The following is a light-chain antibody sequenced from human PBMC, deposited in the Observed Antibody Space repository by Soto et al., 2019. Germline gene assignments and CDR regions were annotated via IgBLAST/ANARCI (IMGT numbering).Light chain of an antibody. CDR3: QQYDSDSYT. V-gene: IGKV1-5*03. CDR1: QTINNW. J-gene: IGKJ2*01. CDR2: NVS. Sequence: GDRVTLTCRASQTINNWLVWYQQRPGKAPKHLMYNVSTLQRGVSIRFSGSGSGTEFTLTISSLQPDDFATYYCQQYDSDSYTFGQGTKLEIK.